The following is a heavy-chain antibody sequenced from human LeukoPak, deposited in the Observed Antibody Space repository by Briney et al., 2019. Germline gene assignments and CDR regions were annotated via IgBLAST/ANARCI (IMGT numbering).Heavy chain of an antibody. D-gene: IGHD1-26*01. CDR2: ISGSGTST. Sequence: GGSLRLSCAASGFTFSSYAMSWVRQAPGKGLEWVSAISGSGTSTYYAESVRGRFTISRDSSKNTLYLQMNSRRAEDTAVYYCAKDNFGIVGATDVLDYWGQGTLVTVSS. V-gene: IGHV3-23*01. CDR3: AKDNFGIVGATDVLDY. J-gene: IGHJ4*02. CDR1: GFTFSSYA.